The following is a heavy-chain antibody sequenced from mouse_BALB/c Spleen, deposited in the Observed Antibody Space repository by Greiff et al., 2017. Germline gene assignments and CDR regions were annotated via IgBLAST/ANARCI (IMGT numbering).Heavy chain of an antibody. Sequence: DLVKPGASVKLSCKASGYTFTSYWINWIKQRPGQGLEWIGRIAPGSGSTYYNEMFKGKATLTVDTSSSTVYIQLSSLSSEDSAFYLCAREGATAYWYFDVWGAGTTVTVSS. D-gene: IGHD1-2*01. V-gene: IGHV1S41*01. CDR3: AREGATAYWYFDV. CDR1: GYTFTSYW. J-gene: IGHJ1*01. CDR2: IAPGSGST.